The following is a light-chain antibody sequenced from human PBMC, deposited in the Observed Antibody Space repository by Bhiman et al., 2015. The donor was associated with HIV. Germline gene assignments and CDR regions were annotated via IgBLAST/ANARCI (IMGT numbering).Light chain of an antibody. CDR3: GTWDSSLSAYV. CDR2: GNN. J-gene: IGLJ1*01. CDR1: SSNIGAGSD. V-gene: IGLV1-50*01. Sequence: QSVLTQPPSVSGAPGQRVTISCTGGSSNIGAGSDVHWYQQLPGTAPKLLIYGNNNRPSGIPDRFSGSKSGTSASLGITGLQTGDEADYYCGTWDSSLSAYVFGTGTKVTVL.